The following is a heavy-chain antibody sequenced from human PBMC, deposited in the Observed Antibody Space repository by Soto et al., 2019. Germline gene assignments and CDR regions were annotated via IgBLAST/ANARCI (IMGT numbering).Heavy chain of an antibody. CDR2: IKTYNGNT. CDR1: GYTFTSYD. J-gene: IGHJ4*02. Sequence: QVQLVQSGAEVKKPGASVKVSCKVSGYTFTSYDINWVRQAPGQGLEWMGWIKTYNGNTNYAQKLQGRVTMTTDTSTSTVYIELRSLRSDDTAVYYCARLVAAPRDVPDYWGQGTLVTVSS. V-gene: IGHV1-18*01. CDR3: ARLVAAPRDVPDY. D-gene: IGHD1-26*01.